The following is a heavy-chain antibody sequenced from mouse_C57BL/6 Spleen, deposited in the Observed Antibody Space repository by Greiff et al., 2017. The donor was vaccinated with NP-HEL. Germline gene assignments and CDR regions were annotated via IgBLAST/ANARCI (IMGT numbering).Heavy chain of an antibody. CDR2: IRNKANGYTT. J-gene: IGHJ3*01. CDR1: GFTFTDYY. Sequence: EVKLQESGGGLVQPGGSLSLSCAASGFTFTDYYMSWVRQPPGKALEWLGFIRNKANGYTTEHSASVKGRFTISRDNSQSILYLQMNALRAEDSATYYCARGGNYVSFAYWGQGTLVTVSA. D-gene: IGHD2-1*01. CDR3: ARGGNYVSFAY. V-gene: IGHV7-3*01.